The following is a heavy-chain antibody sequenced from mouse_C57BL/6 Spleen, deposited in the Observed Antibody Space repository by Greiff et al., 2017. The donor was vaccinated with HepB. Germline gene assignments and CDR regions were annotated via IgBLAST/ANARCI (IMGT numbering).Heavy chain of an antibody. Sequence: VQLKESGGGLVKPGGSLKLSCAASGFTFSDYGMHWVRQAPEKGLEWVAYISSGSSTIYYADTVKGRFTISRDNAKNTLFLQMTSLRSEDTAMYYCARPGDYVWGQGTSVTVSS. J-gene: IGHJ4*01. CDR3: ARPGDYV. D-gene: IGHD2-4*01. V-gene: IGHV5-17*01. CDR1: GFTFSDYG. CDR2: ISSGSSTI.